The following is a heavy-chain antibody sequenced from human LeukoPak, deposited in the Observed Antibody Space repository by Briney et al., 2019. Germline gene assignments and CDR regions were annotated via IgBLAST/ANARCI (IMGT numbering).Heavy chain of an antibody. CDR3: ASIEIAVAGTGVDY. V-gene: IGHV1-2*02. CDR1: GYTFTGYY. D-gene: IGHD6-19*01. J-gene: IGHJ4*02. CDR2: INPNSGGT. Sequence: ASVKVSCKASGYTFTGYYMHWVRQAPGQGLEWMGWINPNSGGTNYAQKFQGRVTMTRDTSISTAYMELSRLRSDDTAVYYCASIEIAVAGTGVDYWGQGTLVTASS.